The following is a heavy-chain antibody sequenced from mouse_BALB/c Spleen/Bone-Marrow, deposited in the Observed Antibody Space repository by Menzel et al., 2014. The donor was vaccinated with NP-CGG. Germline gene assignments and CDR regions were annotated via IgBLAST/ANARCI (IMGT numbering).Heavy chain of an antibody. CDR1: GFTFSSYA. CDR3: ARNYYGTFAY. J-gene: IGHJ3*01. V-gene: IGHV5-6-5*01. Sequence: EVQLVESGGGLVKSGGSLKLSCAASGFTFSSYAMSWVRQTPVKRLEWVASISRGGTTYYPDSVKGRFTISRDNARNIPYLQMSGLRSEDTAMYYCARNYYGTFAYWGQGTLVTVSA. CDR2: ISRGGTT. D-gene: IGHD1-1*01.